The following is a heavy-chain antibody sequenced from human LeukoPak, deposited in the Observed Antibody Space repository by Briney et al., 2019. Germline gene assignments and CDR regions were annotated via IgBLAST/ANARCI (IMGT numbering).Heavy chain of an antibody. CDR2: INSDGSST. CDR3: AREAYDYGDYFPDS. J-gene: IGHJ4*02. V-gene: IGHV3-74*01. Sequence: PGGSLRLSCAASGFTFSSYWMHWVRQAPGKGLVWVSRINSDGSSTSYADSVKGRFTISRDNAKNTLYLQMNSLRAEDTAVYYCAREAYDYGDYFPDSWGQGTLVTVSS. CDR1: GFTFSSYW. D-gene: IGHD4-17*01.